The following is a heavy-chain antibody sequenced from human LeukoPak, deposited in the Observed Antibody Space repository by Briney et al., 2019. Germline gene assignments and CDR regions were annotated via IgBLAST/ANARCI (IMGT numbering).Heavy chain of an antibody. Sequence: GGSLRLSCEASGYTFSTYWMHWVRQGPGKGLVWVSRINEDGSSTSYAESVRGRFTISRDNSKNTLSLQMNTLRVEDTAVYYCVKMQGYVDVWGKGTTVTVSS. CDR1: GYTFSTYW. J-gene: IGHJ6*03. V-gene: IGHV3-74*01. CDR2: INEDGSST. D-gene: IGHD5-24*01. CDR3: VKMQGYVDV.